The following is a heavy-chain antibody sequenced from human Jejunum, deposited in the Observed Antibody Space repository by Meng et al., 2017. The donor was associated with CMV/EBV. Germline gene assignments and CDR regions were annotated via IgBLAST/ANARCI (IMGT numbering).Heavy chain of an antibody. CDR3: ARVFGVAYFDS. Sequence: KAYGYTLSNYGFTWVRRAPGEGLGWMGYISPYNDNANYAQKFQGRVTMTRDTSTNTAYMELRSLRADDTAVYYCARVFGVAYFDSWGQGTLVTVSS. CDR1: GYTLSNYG. CDR2: ISPYNDNA. J-gene: IGHJ4*02. V-gene: IGHV1-18*01. D-gene: IGHD3-3*01.